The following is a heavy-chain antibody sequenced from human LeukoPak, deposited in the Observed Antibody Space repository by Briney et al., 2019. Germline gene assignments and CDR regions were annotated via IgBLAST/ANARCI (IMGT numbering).Heavy chain of an antibody. CDR3: ARDAISVGSSWYNWFDP. Sequence: PSETLSLTCTVSGGSISSYYWSWIRQPAGKGLEWIGRIYTSGSTNYNPSLKSRVTVSVGTSKNQFSLKLSSVTAADTAVYYCARDAISVGSSWYNWFDPWGQGTLVAVSS. CDR2: IYTSGST. J-gene: IGHJ5*02. CDR1: GGSISSYY. D-gene: IGHD6-13*01. V-gene: IGHV4-4*07.